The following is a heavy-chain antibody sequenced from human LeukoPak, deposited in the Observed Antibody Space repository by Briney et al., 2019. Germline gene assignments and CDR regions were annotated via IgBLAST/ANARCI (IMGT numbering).Heavy chain of an antibody. J-gene: IGHJ4*02. CDR1: GSTFTTYG. CDR2: IRYDGGDK. D-gene: IGHD2-2*01. Sequence: TGGSLRLSCAASGSTFTTYGMHWVRQAPGKGLEWAAFIRYDGGDKYYADSVKGRFTISRDDSKNTLYLQMNSLRAEDTAVYYCAKNQFSSWYYFDYWGQGTLVTVSS. V-gene: IGHV3-30*02. CDR3: AKNQFSSWYYFDY.